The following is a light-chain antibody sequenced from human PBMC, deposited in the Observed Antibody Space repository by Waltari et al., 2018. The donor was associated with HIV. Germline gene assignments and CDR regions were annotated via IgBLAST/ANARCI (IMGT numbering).Light chain of an antibody. CDR2: DAS. V-gene: IGKV3-11*01. CDR1: QSVGRY. CDR3: QQRTNWPPYS. Sequence: EIVLTQSPATLSLSPGERATLSCRASQSVGRYLAWYQQKPGQAPRLLIYDASNSATGIPARSSGSGSGTDFTLSISSLEPEDFAVYYCQQRTNWPPYSFGQGTKLEI. J-gene: IGKJ2*03.